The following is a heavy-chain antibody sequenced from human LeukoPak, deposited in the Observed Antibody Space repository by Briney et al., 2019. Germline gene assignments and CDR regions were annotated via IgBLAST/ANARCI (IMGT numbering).Heavy chain of an antibody. Sequence: GGSLRLSCTASGFIFSTCAMSWVRQAPGKGLEWVSAISGSGGTTYYADSVKGRFTISRDNSKNTLSLQMNSLRAEDTAVYYCARHVGATYYDFWSGYYTPQPFDYWGQGTLVTVSS. V-gene: IGHV3-23*01. CDR2: ISGSGGTT. CDR1: GFIFSTCA. D-gene: IGHD3-3*01. CDR3: ARHVGATYYDFWSGYYTPQPFDY. J-gene: IGHJ4*02.